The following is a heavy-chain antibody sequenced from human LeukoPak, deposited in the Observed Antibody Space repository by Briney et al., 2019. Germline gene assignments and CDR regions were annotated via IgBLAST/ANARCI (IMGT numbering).Heavy chain of an antibody. D-gene: IGHD6-13*01. Sequence: PSETLSLTCAVYGGSFSGYYWSWIRQPPGKGLEWIGEINHSGSTNYNPSPKSRVTISVDTSKNQFSLKLSSVAAADTAVYYCASPSEAAVYGMGVWGQGTTVTVSS. J-gene: IGHJ6*02. CDR1: GGSFSGYY. CDR2: INHSGST. V-gene: IGHV4-34*01. CDR3: ASPSEAAVYGMGV.